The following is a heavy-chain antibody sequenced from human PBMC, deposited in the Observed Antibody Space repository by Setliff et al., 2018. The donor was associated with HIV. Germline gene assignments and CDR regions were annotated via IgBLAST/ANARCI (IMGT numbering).Heavy chain of an antibody. Sequence: SETLSLTCTVSGGSISSHYWSWIRQPPGKGLEWIGSIYYNGITNYNPSLKSRVTVSVDTSKNQFSLKLSSVTAADTAVYYCARLSGGMVPNYWGQGTLVTVSS. D-gene: IGHD3-10*01. CDR2: IYYNGIT. J-gene: IGHJ4*02. CDR1: GGSISSHY. CDR3: ARLSGGMVPNY. V-gene: IGHV4-59*08.